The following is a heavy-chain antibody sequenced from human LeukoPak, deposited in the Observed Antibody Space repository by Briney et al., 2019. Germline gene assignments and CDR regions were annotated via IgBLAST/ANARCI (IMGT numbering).Heavy chain of an antibody. CDR3: AKGSDYTLYSTH. V-gene: IGHV3-23*01. CDR2: ISGSSEGT. J-gene: IGHJ4*02. D-gene: IGHD1-26*01. Sequence: GGSLRLSCAASGFTFSTYAMNWVRQAPGKGLEWVSTISGSSEGTYYADSVKGRFTISRDSSKDTVYLQMDSLRAEDTAVYYCAKGSDYTLYSTHWGRGAL. CDR1: GFTFSTYA.